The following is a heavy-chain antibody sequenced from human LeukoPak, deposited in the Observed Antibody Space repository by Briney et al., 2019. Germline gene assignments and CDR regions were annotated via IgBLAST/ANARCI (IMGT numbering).Heavy chain of an antibody. CDR3: TTSLAGAVTAVYHFDN. D-gene: IGHD2-21*02. CDR1: GFTFSNAW. Sequence: PGGSLRLSCVASGFTFSNAWMNWVRQAPGKGLEWVGRIKSKTDGGTTDYAAPVKGRITISRDDSTNTLHLQMNSLKTEDTAVYYCTTSLAGAVTAVYHFDNWGQGTLVTVSS. J-gene: IGHJ4*02. CDR2: IKSKTDGGTT. V-gene: IGHV3-15*01.